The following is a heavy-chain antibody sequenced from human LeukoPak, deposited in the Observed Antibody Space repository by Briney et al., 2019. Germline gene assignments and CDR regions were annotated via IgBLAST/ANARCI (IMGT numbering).Heavy chain of an antibody. Sequence: GGSLRLSCVASGFTFTHHGIHWVRQAPGKGLEWVAFIRSDGTNKYADSVKGRFTISRDNSKNTLYLQMNSLTAEDTALYYCAIIDTLNGAVTAPAPFDYWGQGTQVTVSS. CDR1: GFTFTHHG. CDR2: IRSDGTNK. J-gene: IGHJ4*02. D-gene: IGHD2-15*01. V-gene: IGHV3-30*02. CDR3: AIIDTLNGAVTAPAPFDY.